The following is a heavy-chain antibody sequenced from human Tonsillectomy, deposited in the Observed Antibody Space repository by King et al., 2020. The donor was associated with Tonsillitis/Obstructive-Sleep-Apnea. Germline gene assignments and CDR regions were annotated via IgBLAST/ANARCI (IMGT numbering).Heavy chain of an antibody. D-gene: IGHD2-15*01. Sequence: VQLVESGGGLVKPGGSLRLSFSASGFTFSNAWMSWVRQAPGKGLEWVGRIKSKTDGGTTDYARPVKGRFTISRDDSKTTLYLQMNSLKTEDTAVYYCTTRYCSGGSCYFSTDYWGQGTLVTVSS. CDR1: GFTFSNAW. J-gene: IGHJ4*02. CDR3: TTRYCSGGSCYFSTDY. CDR2: IKSKTDGGTT. V-gene: IGHV3-15*01.